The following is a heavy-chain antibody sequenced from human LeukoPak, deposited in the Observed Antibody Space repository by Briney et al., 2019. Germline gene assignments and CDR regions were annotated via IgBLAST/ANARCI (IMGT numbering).Heavy chain of an antibody. Sequence: GGSLRLSCAASGFTFSNAWMSWVRQAPGKGLEWVGRIKSKTDGGTTDYAAPVKGRFTISRDDSKNTLYLQMNSLRAEDTAVYYCARADEIGRIYFDYWGQGTLVTVSS. CDR2: IKSKTDGGTT. CDR3: ARADEIGRIYFDY. J-gene: IGHJ4*02. V-gene: IGHV3-15*01. CDR1: GFTFSNAW.